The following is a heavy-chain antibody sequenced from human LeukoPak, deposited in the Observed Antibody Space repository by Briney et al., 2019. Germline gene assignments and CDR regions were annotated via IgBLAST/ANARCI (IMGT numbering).Heavy chain of an antibody. Sequence: ASVKVSCKASGYTFTSYDINWVRQATGQGLEWMGWMNPNSGNTGYAQKFQGRVTMTRNTSISTAYMELSSLRSEDTAVYYCARQGRDLLWFGELVSWFDPWGQGTLDTVSS. D-gene: IGHD3-10*01. V-gene: IGHV1-8*01. CDR3: ARQGRDLLWFGELVSWFDP. CDR1: GYTFTSYD. J-gene: IGHJ5*02. CDR2: MNPNSGNT.